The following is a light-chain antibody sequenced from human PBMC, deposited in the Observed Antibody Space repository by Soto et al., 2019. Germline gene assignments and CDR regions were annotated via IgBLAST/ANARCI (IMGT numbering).Light chain of an antibody. J-gene: IGLJ3*02. V-gene: IGLV2-11*01. CDR2: NVN. Sequence: QSALIQPPSVSGSPGQSVTISYTGTSSDVGSYDYVSWYQQHPGTVPKPMIYNVNTQPSGVPDRFSGSKSGNTASLTISGLQAEDEADYFCFSYAGSSIWVFGGGTKVTVL. CDR3: FSYAGSSIWV. CDR1: SSDVGSYDY.